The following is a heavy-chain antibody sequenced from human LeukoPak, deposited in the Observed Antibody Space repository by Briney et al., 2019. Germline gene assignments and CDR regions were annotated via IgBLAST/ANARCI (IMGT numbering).Heavy chain of an antibody. Sequence: GGSLRLSCAASRFSFSSYGMHWVRQAPGKGLEWVAYLQYDRTNVQYADSVRGRFTISRDNSKNILYLQMNSLRAEDTAVYYCARASNRDSSGYWDAFDIWGQGTKVTVSS. J-gene: IGHJ3*02. V-gene: IGHV3-30*02. CDR1: RFSFSSYG. CDR3: ARASNRDSSGYWDAFDI. D-gene: IGHD3-22*01. CDR2: LQYDRTNV.